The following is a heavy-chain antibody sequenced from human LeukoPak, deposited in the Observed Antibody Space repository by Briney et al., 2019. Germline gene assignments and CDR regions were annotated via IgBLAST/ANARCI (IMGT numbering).Heavy chain of an antibody. CDR2: ISGSSGHT. D-gene: IGHD3-3*01. V-gene: IGHV3-23*01. CDR1: GLTFSSYA. J-gene: IGHJ5*02. CDR3: AKVGFSEMEWLLYSHH. Sequence: GFLRLSCAASGLTFSSYAMSWVRQAPGKGLEWVSAISGSSGHTYYADSVKGRFTISRDNSKNTLYLQMNSLRAEDTAVYYCAKVGFSEMEWLLYSHHWGQGTLVTVSS.